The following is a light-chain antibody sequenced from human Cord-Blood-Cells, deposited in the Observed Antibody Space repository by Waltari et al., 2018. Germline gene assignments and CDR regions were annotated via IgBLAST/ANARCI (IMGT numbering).Light chain of an antibody. V-gene: IGLV1-40*01. CDR1: SSHIGAGYD. Sequence: QSVLPQPPSVSRAPGPRVTIPCTGSSSHIGAGYDFNWYQQLPGTAPKRLIYGNRNRPSGVPDRFSGSKSGTSASRAITGLQAEDEADYYCQSYDSSLSGWVFGGGTKLTVL. CDR2: GNR. CDR3: QSYDSSLSGWV. J-gene: IGLJ2*01.